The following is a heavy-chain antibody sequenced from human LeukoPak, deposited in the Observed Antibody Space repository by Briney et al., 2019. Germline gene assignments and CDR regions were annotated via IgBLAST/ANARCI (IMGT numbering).Heavy chain of an antibody. CDR1: GGSFSGYY. V-gene: IGHV4-34*01. CDR2: INHSGST. D-gene: IGHD5-12*01. Sequence: SETLSLTCAVYGGSFSGYYWSWIRQPPGKGLEWIGEINHSGSTNYNPPLKSRVTISVDTSKNQFSPKLSSVTAADTAVYYCARGPYGGYSYWGQGTLVTVSS. CDR3: ARGPYGGYSY. J-gene: IGHJ4*02.